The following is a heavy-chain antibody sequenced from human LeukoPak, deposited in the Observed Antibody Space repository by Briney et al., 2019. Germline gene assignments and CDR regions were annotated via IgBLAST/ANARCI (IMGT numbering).Heavy chain of an antibody. V-gene: IGHV1-2*02. CDR1: GYTFTGYY. Sequence: EASVKVSCKASGYTFTGYYMHWVRQAPGEGLEWMGWINPNSGGTNYEQKFQGRVTMTRDTSISTAYMELSSLRSEDTAVYYCARNTVTTFSWFDPWGQGTLVTVSS. D-gene: IGHD4-11*01. CDR3: ARNTVTTFSWFDP. CDR2: INPNSGGT. J-gene: IGHJ5*02.